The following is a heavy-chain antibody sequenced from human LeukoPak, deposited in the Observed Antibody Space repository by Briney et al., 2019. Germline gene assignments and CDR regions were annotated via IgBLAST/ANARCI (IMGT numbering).Heavy chain of an antibody. Sequence: PSETLSLTCAVYGGSFSGYYWSWIRQPPGKGLGWIGEINHSGSTNYNPSLKSRVTISVDTSKNQFSLKLSSVTAADTAVYYCARAPSLGYCSSTSCYGGYYFDYWGQGTLVTVSS. CDR1: GGSFSGYY. J-gene: IGHJ4*02. CDR2: INHSGST. CDR3: ARAPSLGYCSSTSCYGGYYFDY. V-gene: IGHV4-34*01. D-gene: IGHD2-2*01.